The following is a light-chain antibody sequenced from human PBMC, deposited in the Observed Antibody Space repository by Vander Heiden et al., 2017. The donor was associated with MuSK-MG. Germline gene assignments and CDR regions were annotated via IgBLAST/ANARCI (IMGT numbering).Light chain of an antibody. CDR3: QQSVNTLLT. J-gene: IGKJ5*01. CDR1: QSISTY. V-gene: IGKV1-39*01. CDR2: DAS. Sequence: DVQMTQSPFSLSASVGDRVTITCRASQSISTYLNWYQQKPGKAPRIMIYDASTSDSGVPSRFSGSASATEFTLTISMLHPEDFATYYCQQSVNTLLTFGQGTQLEIK.